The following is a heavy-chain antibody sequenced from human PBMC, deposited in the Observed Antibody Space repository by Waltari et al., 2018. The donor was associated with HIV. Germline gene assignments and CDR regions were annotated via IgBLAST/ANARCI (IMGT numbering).Heavy chain of an antibody. D-gene: IGHD3-3*01. V-gene: IGHV3-9*01. J-gene: IGHJ5*01. CDR2: ISVNRGIT. CDR1: GFTFDDYP. Sequence: EMQLVESGGGLVQPGRSMRLSCAASGFTFDDYPMHWVRQSPGNGLEWVSGISVNRGITDYGDSVKGRFTISRDNAKNSLYLQMNSLTVEDTAFYYCAKGGSHLTIFEAWFDSWGQGTLVTVSS. CDR3: AKGGSHLTIFEAWFDS.